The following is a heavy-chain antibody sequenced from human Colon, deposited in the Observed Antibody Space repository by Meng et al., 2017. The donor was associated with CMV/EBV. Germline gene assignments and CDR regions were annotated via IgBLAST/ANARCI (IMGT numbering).Heavy chain of an antibody. V-gene: IGHV3-23*01. J-gene: IGHJ4*02. CDR2: IGGRSGRT. CDR3: DASDY. Sequence: GESLKISCAASGITFSIYDMSWARQAPGKGLEWVSTIGGRSGRTHYADSVKGRFTISRDNSKNTLYLQMNSLRVEDTAIYYCDASDYWGQGTQVTVSS. CDR1: GITFSIYD. D-gene: IGHD6-6*01.